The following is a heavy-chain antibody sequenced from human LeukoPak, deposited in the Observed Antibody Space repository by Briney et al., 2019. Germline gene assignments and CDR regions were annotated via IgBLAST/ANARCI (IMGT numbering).Heavy chain of an antibody. CDR1: GYTFTSYD. V-gene: IGHV1-8*01. CDR2: MNPNSGNT. D-gene: IGHD3-10*01. Sequence: ASVKVSCKASGYTFTSYDINWVRQATGQGLEWMGWMNPNSGNTGYAQKFQGRVTMTRNTSISTAYMELSSLRSEDTAVYYCASRPTPITMVRGVIAHYYYYMDVWGKGTTVTVSS. CDR3: ASRPTPITMVRGVIAHYYYYMDV. J-gene: IGHJ6*03.